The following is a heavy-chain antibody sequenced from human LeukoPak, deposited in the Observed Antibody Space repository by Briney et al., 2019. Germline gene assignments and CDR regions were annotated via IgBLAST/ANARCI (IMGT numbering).Heavy chain of an antibody. J-gene: IGHJ4*02. CDR1: GFTFSSYW. Sequence: GGSLRLSCAASGFTFSSYWMSWVRQAPGKGLEWVANLKQDGSEKYYVDSVKGRFTISRDNAKNSLYLQMNSLRAEDTAVYYCARDRMSGYYDSSRGIDYWGQGTLVTVSS. CDR3: ARDRMSGYYDSSRGIDY. D-gene: IGHD3-22*01. V-gene: IGHV3-7*01. CDR2: LKQDGSEK.